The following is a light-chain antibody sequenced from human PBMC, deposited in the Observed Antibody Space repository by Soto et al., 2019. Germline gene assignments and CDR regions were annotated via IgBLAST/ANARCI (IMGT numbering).Light chain of an antibody. CDR1: SGHSNYA. Sequence: QLVLTQSPSASASLGASVKLTCTLSSGHSNYAIAWHQQQPEKGPRYLMKVNSGGSHIKGDGIPDRFSGSSSGAERYLFISSLQSEDEADSYCQTWGTGSAFVVFGGGTQLTVL. V-gene: IGLV4-69*01. CDR3: QTWGTGSAFVV. J-gene: IGLJ7*01. CDR2: VNSGGSH.